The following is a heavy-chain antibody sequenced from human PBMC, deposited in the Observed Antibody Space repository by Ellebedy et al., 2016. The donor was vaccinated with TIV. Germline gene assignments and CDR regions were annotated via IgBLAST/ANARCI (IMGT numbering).Heavy chain of an antibody. Sequence: GESLKISCAASGFTFSSCAMSWVRQAPGKGLEWVSTISDSGDSTYYADSVKGRFTISRDNSKNMLYLQMNSLRAEDTALYYCVKERAGGWDYWGQGTLVTVSS. D-gene: IGHD6-19*01. J-gene: IGHJ4*02. V-gene: IGHV3-23*01. CDR1: GFTFSSCA. CDR2: ISDSGDST. CDR3: VKERAGGWDY.